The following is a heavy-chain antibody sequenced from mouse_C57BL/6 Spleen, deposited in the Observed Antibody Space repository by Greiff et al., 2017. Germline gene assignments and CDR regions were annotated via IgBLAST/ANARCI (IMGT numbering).Heavy chain of an antibody. V-gene: IGHV1-55*01. CDR3: ARRYYGSSSWFAY. CDR2: IYPGSGST. Sequence: QVQLQQPGAELVKPGASVKMSCKASGYTFTIYWITWVKQRPGQGLEWIGDIYPGSGSTNYNEKFKSKATLTVDTSSSTAYMQLSSLTSEDSAVYYCARRYYGSSSWFAYWGQGTLVTVSA. D-gene: IGHD1-1*01. CDR1: GYTFTIYW. J-gene: IGHJ3*01.